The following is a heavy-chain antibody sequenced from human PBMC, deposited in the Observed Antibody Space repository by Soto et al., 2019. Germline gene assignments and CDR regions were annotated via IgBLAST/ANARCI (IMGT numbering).Heavy chain of an antibody. CDR3: ARASMVVRYYYYYGMDV. CDR2: ISYDGSNK. J-gene: IGHJ6*02. CDR1: GFTFSDYG. Sequence: QVQLLESGGGVVQPGRSLRLSCAASGFTFSDYGMHWARQAPGKGLEWVAIISYDGSNKYYADSVKGRFTISRDNSKNTLYLQMNSLRAEDTAVYYCARASMVVRYYYYYGMDVWGQGTTVTVSS. V-gene: IGHV3-30*03. D-gene: IGHD2-15*01.